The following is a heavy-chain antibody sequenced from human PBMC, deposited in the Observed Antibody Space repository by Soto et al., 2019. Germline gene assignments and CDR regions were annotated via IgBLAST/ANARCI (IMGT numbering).Heavy chain of an antibody. CDR3: VRDGTKPLRDWFGP. CDR1: GASISGFY. V-gene: IGHV4-4*07. D-gene: IGHD1-1*01. J-gene: IGHJ5*02. CDR2: IYATGTT. Sequence: PSETLSLTSTVSGASISGFYWSWIRKSAGKGLEWIGRIYATGTTDYNPSLKSRVMMSVDTSKKQFSLKLRSVTAADTAVYYCVRDGTKPLRDWFGPWGHVISVTVSS.